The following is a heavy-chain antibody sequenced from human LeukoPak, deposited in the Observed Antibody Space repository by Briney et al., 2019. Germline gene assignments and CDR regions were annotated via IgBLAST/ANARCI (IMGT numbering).Heavy chain of an antibody. Sequence: GESLKISCKGSGYSFTSYWIGWVRQMPGKGLEWMGIIYPGDSDTRYSPSFQGQVTISADKSISTAYLQWSSLKASDTAMYYCAKTMVRGPRNTYNWFDPWGQGTLVTVSS. D-gene: IGHD3-10*01. CDR3: AKTMVRGPRNTYNWFDP. V-gene: IGHV5-51*01. CDR2: IYPGDSDT. J-gene: IGHJ5*02. CDR1: GYSFTSYW.